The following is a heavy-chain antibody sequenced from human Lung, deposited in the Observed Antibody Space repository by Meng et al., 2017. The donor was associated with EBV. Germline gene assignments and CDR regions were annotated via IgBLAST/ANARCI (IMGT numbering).Heavy chain of an antibody. V-gene: IGHV1-8*01. D-gene: IGHD6-19*01. CDR1: GYTFCSYD. J-gene: IGHJ4*02. CDR3: ATGVADFEY. CDR2: MNPNRGTT. Sequence: VQMVQSGAEVKKTGDSGKVTCKASGYTFCSYDINWVRQGTGQGLEWMGWMNPNRGTTGYAQKFQGRVTMTRNISKSTAYMDLSSLRSEDTAVYYCATGVADFEYWGQGTLVTVSS.